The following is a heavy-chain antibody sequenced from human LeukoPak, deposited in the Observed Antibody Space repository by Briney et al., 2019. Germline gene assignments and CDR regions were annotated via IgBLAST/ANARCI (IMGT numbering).Heavy chain of an antibody. D-gene: IGHD3-10*01. CDR1: GYTLTELS. J-gene: IGHJ4*02. V-gene: IGHV1-24*01. CDR3: ARGPNYYGSGSYCDY. Sequence: ASVKVSCKVSGYTLTELSMHWVRQAPGKGLEWMGGFDPEDGETIYAQKFQGRVTMTEDTSTDTAYMELSSLRSDDTAVYYCARGPNYYGSGSYCDYWGQGTLVTVSS. CDR2: FDPEDGET.